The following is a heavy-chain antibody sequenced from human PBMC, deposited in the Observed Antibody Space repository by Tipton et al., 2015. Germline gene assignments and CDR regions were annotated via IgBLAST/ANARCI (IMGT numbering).Heavy chain of an antibody. Sequence: GLVKPSETLSLTCAVSAYSISSDYYWGWIRQPPGKGLEWIGSIFHRGDTNYNPSLKSRVTISLDTSKNQFSLKLTSVTAADTAVYYCACQDYDSLTRDYQTVDYWGQGTLVTVSS. V-gene: IGHV4-38-2*01. CDR1: AYSISSDYY. CDR3: ACQDYDSLTRDYQTVDY. D-gene: IGHD3-9*01. J-gene: IGHJ4*02. CDR2: IFHRGDT.